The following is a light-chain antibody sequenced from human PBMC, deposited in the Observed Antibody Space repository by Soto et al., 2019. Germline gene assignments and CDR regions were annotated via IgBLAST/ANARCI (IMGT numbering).Light chain of an antibody. CDR2: AAS. J-gene: IGKJ5*01. CDR1: QTISSW. CDR3: EQLFDSPIT. Sequence: DIQMTQSPSTLSGSVGDRVAVACRASQTISSWLAWYQQKPGKAPKLLIYAASTLESGVPSRFSATVSGTEFSLTITSLQPEDFASYYCEQLFDSPITFGQGTGLEI. V-gene: IGKV1-5*01.